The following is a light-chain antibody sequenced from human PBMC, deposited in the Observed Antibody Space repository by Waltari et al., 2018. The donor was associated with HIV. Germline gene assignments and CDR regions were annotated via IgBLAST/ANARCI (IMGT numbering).Light chain of an antibody. CDR2: GAS. J-gene: IGKJ4*01. CDR3: HQRHNWLS. Sequence: EIVLTQSPAILSLSPGETATLSCRASHTVSGCLACFQKQPGQVLRLLIYGASNRAPGIPDRFSGRGYGTDYTFTISNLEPEDFAVYYCHQRHNWLSFGGGNKVELK. V-gene: IGKV3-11*01. CDR1: HTVSGC.